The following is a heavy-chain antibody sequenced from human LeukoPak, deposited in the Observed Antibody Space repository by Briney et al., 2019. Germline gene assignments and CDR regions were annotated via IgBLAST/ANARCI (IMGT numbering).Heavy chain of an antibody. V-gene: IGHV4-59*01. CDR2: IYYSGST. J-gene: IGHJ4*02. Sequence: SETLSLTCTVSGGSISSYYWSWIRQPPGKGLEWIGYIYYSGSTNYNPSLKSRVTISADTSKNQFSLKLSSVTAADTAVYYCARFQSPYYFDYWGQGTLVTVSS. CDR1: GGSISSYY. CDR3: ARFQSPYYFDY.